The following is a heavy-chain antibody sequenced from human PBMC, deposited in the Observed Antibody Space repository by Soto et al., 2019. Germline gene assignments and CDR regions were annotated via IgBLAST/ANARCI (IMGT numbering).Heavy chain of an antibody. CDR3: ASGWMAAFDN. Sequence: KPSETLSLTCNVTGDSIKTHYWSWIRQAPGKGLEWIGYIYYSGSTLYNPSLKRRVTISADTAKDQFSLRLTSLTAADTAVYYCASGWMAAFDNWGQGTLVTVPQ. V-gene: IGHV4-59*11. J-gene: IGHJ4*02. D-gene: IGHD2-2*03. CDR1: GDSIKTHY. CDR2: IYYSGST.